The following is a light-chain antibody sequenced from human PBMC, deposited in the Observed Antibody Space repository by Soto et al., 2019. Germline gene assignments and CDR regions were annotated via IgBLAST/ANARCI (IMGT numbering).Light chain of an antibody. J-gene: IGKJ1*01. V-gene: IGKV3-11*01. CDR2: GAS. CDR1: QSLSGT. CDR3: QQRTLWPRT. Sequence: EVGLTRSPATLSKTPGERATLSCRASQSLSGTLAWFQHKPGQPPRLLIYGASNRATGIPARFSASGSGTDFTLTISSLEPEDFAVYYCQQRTLWPRTFGQGTKVDIK.